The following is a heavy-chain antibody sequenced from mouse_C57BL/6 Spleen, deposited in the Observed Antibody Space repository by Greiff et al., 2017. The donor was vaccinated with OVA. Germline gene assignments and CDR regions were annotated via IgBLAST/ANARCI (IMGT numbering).Heavy chain of an antibody. Sequence: QVQLKQSGAELVRPGTSVKVSCKASGYAFTNYLIEWVKQRPGQGLEWIGVINPGSGGTNYNEKFKGKATLTADKSSSTAYMQLSNLTSEDSAVYFCARRGDGYVDVWGTGTAVTVSS. CDR1: GYAFTNYL. V-gene: IGHV1-54*01. J-gene: IGHJ1*03. CDR2: INPGSGGT. CDR3: ARRGDGYVDV.